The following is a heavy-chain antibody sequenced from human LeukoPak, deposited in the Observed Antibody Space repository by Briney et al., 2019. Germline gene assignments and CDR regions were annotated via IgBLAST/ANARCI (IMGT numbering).Heavy chain of an antibody. D-gene: IGHD2-15*01. CDR3: AKQLGYCSDGSCYFPY. Sequence: GGSLRLSCAASGFTFSSYAMSWVRQAPGKGLEWVSAISNNGGYTYYADSVQGRFTISRDNTKSTLCLQMSSLRAEDTAVYYCAKQLGYCSDGSCYFPYWGQGTLVTVSS. CDR2: ISNNGGYT. CDR1: GFTFSSYA. V-gene: IGHV3-23*01. J-gene: IGHJ4*02.